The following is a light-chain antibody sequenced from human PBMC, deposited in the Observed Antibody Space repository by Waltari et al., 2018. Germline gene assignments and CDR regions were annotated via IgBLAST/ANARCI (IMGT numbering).Light chain of an antibody. J-gene: IGLJ2*01. Sequence: QSALTQPPSASGSPGQSVTISCTGSSSDVGGYNYVSWYQQHPGTAPILLIYDDNKRPSGVPDRVSCSKSGKTASLTVAGLRADDEADYYCNSFGGNRNFVFGGGTKLTVL. CDR2: DDN. CDR3: NSFGGNRNFV. CDR1: SSDVGGYNY. V-gene: IGLV2-8*01.